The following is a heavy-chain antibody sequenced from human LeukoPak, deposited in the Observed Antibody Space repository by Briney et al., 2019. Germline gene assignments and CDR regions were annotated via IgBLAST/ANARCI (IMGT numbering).Heavy chain of an antibody. D-gene: IGHD3-10*01. J-gene: IGHJ4*02. CDR3: AKAAGNYYTSGSYSFDY. CDR2: ISYNGDNK. V-gene: IGHV3-30*18. Sequence: PGGSLRLSCVASGFSFSTYGLHWVRQAPGKGLEWVAVISYNGDNKHYAESVKGRFTISRDNSKNTLDLRMNSLSPEDTAVYHCAKAAGNYYTSGSYSFDYWGQGTLVTVSS. CDR1: GFSFSTYG.